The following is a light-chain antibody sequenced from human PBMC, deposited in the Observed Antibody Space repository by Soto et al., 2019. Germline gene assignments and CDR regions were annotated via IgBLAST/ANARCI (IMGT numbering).Light chain of an antibody. Sequence: EIVMTQSPVTLSVSPGGRATLSCRASQSISDTLAWYQQKPGQAPRLLIHGASTRAPGFPARFSGSGSGTDFTLTISSLEPEDFAVYYCQQRSNWSYTFGQGTKVDIK. V-gene: IGKV3-15*01. CDR2: GAS. CDR1: QSISDT. CDR3: QQRSNWSYT. J-gene: IGKJ2*01.